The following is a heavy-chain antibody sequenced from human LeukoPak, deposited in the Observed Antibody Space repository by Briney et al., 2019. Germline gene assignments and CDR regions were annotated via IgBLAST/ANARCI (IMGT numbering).Heavy chain of an antibody. CDR1: GGSFSGYY. V-gene: IGHV4-34*01. CDR2: INHSGST. Sequence: SETLSLTCAVYGGSFSGYYWSWIRQPPGKGLEWIGEINHSGSTNYNPSLKSRVTISVDTSKNQFSLKLSSVTAADTAVYYCARGVTMIVVGHQARFDYWGQGTLVTASS. CDR3: ARGVTMIVVGHQARFDY. D-gene: IGHD3-22*01. J-gene: IGHJ4*02.